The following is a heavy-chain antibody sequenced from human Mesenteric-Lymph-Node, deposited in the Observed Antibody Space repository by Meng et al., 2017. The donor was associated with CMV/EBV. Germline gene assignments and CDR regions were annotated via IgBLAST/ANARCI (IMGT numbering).Heavy chain of an antibody. J-gene: IGHJ4*02. CDR3: AKDLGYGGDAGYVDY. CDR1: GFTFSSYA. Sequence: GFTFSSYAIHWVRQAPGKGLEWVAVIWYDGSNKYYADSVKGRFTISRDNSKNTLYLQMNSLRAEDTAVYYCAKDLGYGGDAGYVDYWGQGTLVTVSS. D-gene: IGHD2-21*02. CDR2: IWYDGSNK. V-gene: IGHV3-33*06.